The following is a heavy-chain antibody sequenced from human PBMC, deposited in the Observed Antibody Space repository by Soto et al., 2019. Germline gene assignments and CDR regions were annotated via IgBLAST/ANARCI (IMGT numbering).Heavy chain of an antibody. CDR3: TTDSADIVVVPATFGMDV. V-gene: IGHV3-15*01. D-gene: IGHD2-2*01. CDR1: GITFSNAW. CDR2: IKSITDGGTT. J-gene: IGHJ6*02. Sequence: GGSLRLSCAASGITFSNAWMTWVRQAPGKGLEWVGRIKSITDGGTTDYAAPVKGRFTISRDDSKDTLYLQMNNLRTEDTAVYHCTTDSADIVVVPATFGMDVWGQGTTVTVSS.